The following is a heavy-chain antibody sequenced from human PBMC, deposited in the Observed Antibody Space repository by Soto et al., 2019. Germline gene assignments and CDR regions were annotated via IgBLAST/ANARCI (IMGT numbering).Heavy chain of an antibody. J-gene: IGHJ5*02. CDR1: GFTFSSYS. CDR3: ARDSGLTISSGFDP. CDR2: ISSSSSYI. Sequence: PGGSLRLSCAASGFTFSSYSMNWVRQAPGKGLEWVSSISSSSSYIYYADSVKGRFTISRDNAKNSLYLQMNSLRAEDTAVYYCARDSGLTISSGFDPWGRGTLVTVSS. V-gene: IGHV3-21*01. D-gene: IGHD3-9*01.